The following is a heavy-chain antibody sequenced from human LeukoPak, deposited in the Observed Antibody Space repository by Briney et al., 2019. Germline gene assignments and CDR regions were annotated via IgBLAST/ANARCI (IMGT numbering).Heavy chain of an antibody. J-gene: IGHJ4*02. V-gene: IGHV1-8*03. D-gene: IGHD1-26*01. CDR3: ARGYRIVGATVLGY. Sequence: ASVKVSCKASGYTFTSYDINWVRQATGQGLEWMGWMNPNSGNTGYARKFQGRVTITRNTSISTAYMELSSLRSEDTAVYYCARGYRIVGATVLGYWGQGTLVTVSS. CDR1: GYTFTSYD. CDR2: MNPNSGNT.